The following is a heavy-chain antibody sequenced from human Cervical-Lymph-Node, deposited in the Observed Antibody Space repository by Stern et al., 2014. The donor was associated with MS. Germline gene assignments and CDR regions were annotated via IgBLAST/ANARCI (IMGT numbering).Heavy chain of an antibody. V-gene: IGHV1-2*02. CDR1: GYTFTAYY. CDR3: ARAEFDTIYQDF. D-gene: IGHD2-2*01. CDR2: INPNTGGT. J-gene: IGHJ4*02. Sequence: MQLVESGAEVKKPGASVKVSCKASGYTFTAYYVHWVRQAPGQGLAWMGWINPNTGGTHYAQKFQGRVTMTRGTSISTAYMELSTLRSDDTAVYYCARAEFDTIYQDFWGQGTLVTVSS.